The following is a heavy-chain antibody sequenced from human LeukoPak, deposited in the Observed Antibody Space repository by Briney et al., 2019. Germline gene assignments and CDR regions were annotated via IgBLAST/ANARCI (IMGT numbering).Heavy chain of an antibody. CDR3: ARDFLTGYFDY. Sequence: PGGSLRLSCAASGFTFSSYAMHWVRQAPGKGLEWVAVISYDGNNKYYADSVKGRFTISRDNSKNTLYLQMNSLRAEDTALYYCARDFLTGYFDYWGQGTLVTVSS. D-gene: IGHD3-9*01. J-gene: IGHJ4*02. V-gene: IGHV3-30-3*01. CDR2: ISYDGNNK. CDR1: GFTFSSYA.